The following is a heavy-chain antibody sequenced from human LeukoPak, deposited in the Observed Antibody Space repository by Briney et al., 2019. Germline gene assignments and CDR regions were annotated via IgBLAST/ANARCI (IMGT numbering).Heavy chain of an antibody. CDR2: ISSNGGST. J-gene: IGHJ4*02. CDR3: VKSAYSGSYFSLDY. D-gene: IGHD1-26*01. V-gene: IGHV3-64D*09. CDR1: GFTFSTYA. Sequence: GGPLRLSCSASGFTFSTYAMHWVRQAPGKGLEFVSAISSNGGSTFYADSVKGRFTISRDNSKDTLYLQMSSLRAEDTAVYYCVKSAYSGSYFSLDYWGQGTLVTVSS.